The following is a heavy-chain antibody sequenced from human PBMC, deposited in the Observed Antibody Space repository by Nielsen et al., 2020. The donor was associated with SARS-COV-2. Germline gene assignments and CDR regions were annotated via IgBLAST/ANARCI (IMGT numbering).Heavy chain of an antibody. CDR2: IYYSGST. CDR3: ARRDDSGSWYYFDL. J-gene: IGHJ4*02. V-gene: IGHV4-59*08. D-gene: IGHD6-13*01. Sequence: WIRPPPGQGLEWIGYIYYSGSTNYNPSLKSRVTTSVDTSKNKFSLKLTSVTAAGTAVDYCARRDDSGSWYYFDLWGQGTLVTVSS.